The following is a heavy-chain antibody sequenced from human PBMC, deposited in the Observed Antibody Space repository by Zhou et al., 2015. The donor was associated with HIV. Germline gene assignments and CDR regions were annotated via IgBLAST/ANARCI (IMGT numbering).Heavy chain of an antibody. V-gene: IGHV1-69*06. D-gene: IGHD3-22*01. CDR3: ARGPYYYDSSGYYYYFDY. CDR2: IIPIFGTA. Sequence: QVQLVQSGAEVKKPGASVKVSCKAFGYDFYRWGLSWVRQAPGQGLEWMGGIIPIFGTANYAQKFQGRVTITADKSTSTAYMELSSLRSEDTAVYYCARGPYYYDSSGYYYYFDYWGQGTLVTVSS. CDR1: GYDFYRWG. J-gene: IGHJ4*02.